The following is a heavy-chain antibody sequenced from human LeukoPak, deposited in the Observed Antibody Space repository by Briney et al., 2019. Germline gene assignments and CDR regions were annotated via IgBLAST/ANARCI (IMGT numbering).Heavy chain of an antibody. D-gene: IGHD2-15*01. CDR2: IWYDGSNK. CDR3: ARDQGSFYFDY. CDR1: GFTFSSYA. V-gene: IGHV3-33*08. J-gene: IGHJ4*02. Sequence: GSLRLSCAASGFTFSSYAMHWVRQAPGKGLEWVAVIWYDGSNKYYADSVKGRFTISRDNSKNTLYLQMNSLRAEDTAVYYCARDQGSFYFDYWGQGTLVTVSS.